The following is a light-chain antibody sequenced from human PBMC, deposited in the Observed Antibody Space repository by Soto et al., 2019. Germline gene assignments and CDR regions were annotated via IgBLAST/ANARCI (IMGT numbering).Light chain of an antibody. V-gene: IGKV1-5*03. CDR3: QQFYSYPWA. CDR2: EAS. J-gene: IGKJ1*01. Sequence: DIQMTQSPSTLSASVGDRVTITCRASQSIDILLAWYQHKPGKAPKLLIYEASTLQSGVPLRFSGSGSGTEFILTISSLQPDDFATYYCQQFYSYPWAFGQGTKVEIK. CDR1: QSIDIL.